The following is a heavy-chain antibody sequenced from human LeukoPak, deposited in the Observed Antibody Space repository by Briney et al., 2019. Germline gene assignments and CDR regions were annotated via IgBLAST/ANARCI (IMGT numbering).Heavy chain of an antibody. CDR1: GGSISSYY. CDR3: AREHSSGEIDY. V-gene: IGHV4-59*01. J-gene: IGHJ4*02. CDR2: IYYSGST. D-gene: IGHD6-19*01. Sequence: PSETLSLTCTVSGGSISSYYWSWIRQPPGKGLEWIGYIYYSGSTNYNPSLKSRVTISVDTSKNQFSLTLSSVTAADTAVYYCAREHSSGEIDYWGQGTLVTVSS.